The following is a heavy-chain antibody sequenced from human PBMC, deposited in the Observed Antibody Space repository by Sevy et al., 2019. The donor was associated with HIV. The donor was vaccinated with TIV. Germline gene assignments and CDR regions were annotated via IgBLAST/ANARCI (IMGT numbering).Heavy chain of an antibody. CDR3: GKEGGDEGGDH. Sequence: GGSLRLSCAASGFSFSSYGMHWVRQAPGKGLEWMSYIQYDGSNKDYADSVKGRFTISRDNSKNTLYLQMNSRRVEDTAVFYWGKEGGDEGGDHWGQRTLVTVSS. D-gene: IGHD3-10*01. V-gene: IGHV3-30*02. CDR2: IQYDGSNK. CDR1: GFSFSSYG. J-gene: IGHJ4*02.